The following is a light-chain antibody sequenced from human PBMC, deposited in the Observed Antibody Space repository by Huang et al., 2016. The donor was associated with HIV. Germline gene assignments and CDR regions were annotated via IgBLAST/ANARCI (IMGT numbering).Light chain of an antibody. V-gene: IGKV3-15*01. CDR3: QQFNNWPPR. Sequence: ENMMTQSPATLSVSPGETATLSCRTSQSVSNNLAWYQQKPGQPPRLLFYAASSRVTGVPGRFSASGSGTEFTLTISSLQSEDFAIYYCQQFNNWPPRFGGGTKVDIK. CDR1: QSVSNN. J-gene: IGKJ4*02. CDR2: AAS.